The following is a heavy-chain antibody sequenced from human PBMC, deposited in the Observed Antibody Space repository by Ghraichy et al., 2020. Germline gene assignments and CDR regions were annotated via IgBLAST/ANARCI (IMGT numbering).Heavy chain of an antibody. D-gene: IGHD2-15*01. CDR3: AREYCSGGSCYFGTGGSHFDY. V-gene: IGHV3-74*01. J-gene: IGHJ4*02. CDR1: GFTLSSYW. CDR2: INSYGSST. Sequence: LSLTCAASGFTLSSYWMHWVRQAPGKGLVWVSRINSYGSSTIYADSVKGRFTISRDNAKNTLYLQMNSLRAEDTAVYYCAREYCSGGSCYFGTGGSHFDYWGQGTLFSVSS.